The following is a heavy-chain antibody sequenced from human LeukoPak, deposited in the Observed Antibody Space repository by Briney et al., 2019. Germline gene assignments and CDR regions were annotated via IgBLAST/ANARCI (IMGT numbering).Heavy chain of an antibody. D-gene: IGHD4-17*01. V-gene: IGHV3-23*01. CDR2: ISGSGGST. CDR3: AKDLNVGARFDP. J-gene: IGHJ5*02. Sequence: GSLRLSCAASGFTFSSYAMSCVRQAPGQGLEWVSAISGSGGSTYYADSVKRRFTISRDNSKNTLYLQMNSLTAEDTAVYYCAKDLNVGARFDPWGQGTLVTVSS. CDR1: GFTFSSYA.